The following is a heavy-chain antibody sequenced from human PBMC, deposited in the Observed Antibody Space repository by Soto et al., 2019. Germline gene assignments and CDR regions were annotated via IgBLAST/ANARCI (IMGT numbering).Heavy chain of an antibody. CDR1: GGTFSSYT. CDR2: IIPILGIA. D-gene: IGHD4-17*01. Sequence: SVTVSCTASGGTFSSYTISWVRQAPGQGLEWMGRIIPILGIANYAQKFQGRVTITADKSTSTAYMELSSLRSEDTAVYYCARVNYGGNSGNYWGQGTLVTVSS. CDR3: ARVNYGGNSGNY. V-gene: IGHV1-69*02. J-gene: IGHJ4*02.